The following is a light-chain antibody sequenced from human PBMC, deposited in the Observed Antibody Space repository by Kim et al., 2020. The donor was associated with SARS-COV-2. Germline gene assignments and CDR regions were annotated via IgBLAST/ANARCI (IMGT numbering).Light chain of an antibody. V-gene: IGKV1-39*01. CDR3: QQSNSTRLT. J-gene: IGKJ4*01. CDR2: GAS. CDR1: QSIPTY. Sequence: SASVGDRVTIACRTSQSIPTYLNWYQQKPGEAPSLLIYGASTLRSGVPSRFSGSGSGTEFTLSISSLQPEDSATYYCQQSNSTRLTFGGGTKLEI.